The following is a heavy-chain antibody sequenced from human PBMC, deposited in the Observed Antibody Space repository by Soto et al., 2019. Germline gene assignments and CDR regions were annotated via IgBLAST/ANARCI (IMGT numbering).Heavy chain of an antibody. J-gene: IGHJ4*02. Sequence: ASVKVSCKASGYTFTGYYMHWVRQAPGQGLKWMGWINPNSGGTNYAQKFHGRVTMTRDTSISTAYMELSRRRSDDTAVYYCAREEQWLVRDQPFDYWGQGTLVTVSS. CDR1: GYTFTGYY. D-gene: IGHD6-19*01. CDR2: INPNSGGT. V-gene: IGHV1-2*02. CDR3: AREEQWLVRDQPFDY.